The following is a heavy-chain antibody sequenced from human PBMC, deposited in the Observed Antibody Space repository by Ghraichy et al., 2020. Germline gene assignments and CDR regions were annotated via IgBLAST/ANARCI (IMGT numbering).Heavy chain of an antibody. V-gene: IGHV4-34*01. Sequence: SETLSLTCAVYGGSFSGYYWSWIRQPPGKGLEWIGEINHSGSTNYNPSLKSRVTISVDTSKNQFSLKLSSVTAADTAVYYCARGRITMVRGVAAVDYWGQGTLVTVSS. CDR2: INHSGST. CDR3: ARGRITMVRGVAAVDY. J-gene: IGHJ4*02. D-gene: IGHD3-10*01. CDR1: GGSFSGYY.